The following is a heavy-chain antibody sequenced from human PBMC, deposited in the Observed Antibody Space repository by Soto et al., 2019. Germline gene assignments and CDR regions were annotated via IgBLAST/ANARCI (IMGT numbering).Heavy chain of an antibody. Sequence: GESLKISCKGSGYSFTIYWIGWVRQMPGKRLEWMGIIYPGDSDTRYSPSFQGQVTISADKSISTAYLQWSSLKASDTAMYYCVSRAVAGTNPAYYFDYWGQGTLVTVSS. V-gene: IGHV5-51*01. CDR2: IYPGDSDT. CDR1: GYSFTIYW. D-gene: IGHD6-19*01. CDR3: VSRAVAGTNPAYYFDY. J-gene: IGHJ4*02.